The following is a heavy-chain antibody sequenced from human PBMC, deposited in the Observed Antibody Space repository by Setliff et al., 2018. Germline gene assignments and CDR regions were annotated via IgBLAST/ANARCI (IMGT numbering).Heavy chain of an antibody. D-gene: IGHD4-4*01. J-gene: IGHJ4*02. V-gene: IGHV1-69*13. CDR2: IVPQTRTT. CDR1: GVTYSTYD. Sequence: SVKVSCKASGVTYSTYDMNWVRQAPGQGLEWVGVIVPQTRTTSYAQKFQGRFTITADESTTTGYMELSGLRSDDTSVYFCATEGRGVSTAHWGQGTLVTVSS. CDR3: ATEGRGVSTAH.